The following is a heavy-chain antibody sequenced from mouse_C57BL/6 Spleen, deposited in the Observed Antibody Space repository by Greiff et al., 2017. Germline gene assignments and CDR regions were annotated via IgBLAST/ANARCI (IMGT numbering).Heavy chain of an antibody. Sequence: QVQLQQPGAELVMPGASVKLSCKASGYTFTSYWMHWVKQRPGQGLEWIGEIDPSDSYTNYNQKFKGKSTLTVDKSSSTAYMQLSSLTSEDSAVYYCARRSLTGIFDYWGQGTTLTVSS. CDR2: IDPSDSYT. CDR3: ARRSLTGIFDY. V-gene: IGHV1-69*01. CDR1: GYTFTSYW. J-gene: IGHJ2*01. D-gene: IGHD4-1*01.